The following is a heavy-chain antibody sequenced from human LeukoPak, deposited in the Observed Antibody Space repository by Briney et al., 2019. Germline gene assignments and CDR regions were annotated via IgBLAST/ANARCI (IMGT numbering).Heavy chain of an antibody. CDR1: GYTFTTYP. V-gene: IGHV7-4-1*02. D-gene: IGHD2-2*02. CDR2: INTSTGNP. CDR3: AREDVVVVPAAIQIGGAFDI. Sequence: GASVKVSCKASGYTFTTYPMNWVRQAPGQGLEWMGWINTSTGNPTYAQGFTGRFVFSLDTSVSTAYLQISSLKADDTAVYYCAREDVVVVPAAIQIGGAFDIWGQGTMVTVSS. J-gene: IGHJ3*02.